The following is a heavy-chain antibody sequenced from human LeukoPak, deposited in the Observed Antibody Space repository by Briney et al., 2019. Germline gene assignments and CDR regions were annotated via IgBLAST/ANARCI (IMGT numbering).Heavy chain of an antibody. V-gene: IGHV3-74*01. CDR2: IKNGGSST. J-gene: IGHJ4*02. CDR1: GFTFSTYW. CDR3: ARERSSGWSDY. Sequence: GGSLRLSCAASGFTFSTYWMHWVRQAPGKGLVLVSRIKNGGSSTSYADSVKGRFTVSRDNAKNTLYLQMNSLIAEDTAVYYCARERSSGWSDYWGQGTLVTVSS. D-gene: IGHD6-19*01.